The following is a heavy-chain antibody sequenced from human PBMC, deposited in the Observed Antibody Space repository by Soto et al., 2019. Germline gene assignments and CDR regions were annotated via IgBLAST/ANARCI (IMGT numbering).Heavy chain of an antibody. CDR2: ISGRGGST. Sequence: EVQLLESGGGLVQPGGSLRLSCAASGLTFSSYAMRWVRQAPGKGLEWVSAISGRGGSTYYADSVKGRFTISRDNSKNTLYLQMNSLRAEDTAVYYCANVQLERRYSDYWGQGTLVTVSS. J-gene: IGHJ4*02. V-gene: IGHV3-23*01. D-gene: IGHD1-1*01. CDR3: ANVQLERRYSDY. CDR1: GLTFSSYA.